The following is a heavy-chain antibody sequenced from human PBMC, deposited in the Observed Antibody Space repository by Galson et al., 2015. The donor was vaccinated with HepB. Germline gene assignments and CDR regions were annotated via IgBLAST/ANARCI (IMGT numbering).Heavy chain of an antibody. CDR2: IYWDDDK. CDR1: GFSLSTSGVG. J-gene: IGHJ6*04. CDR3: AHRRRWLRFVDV. Sequence: PALVKPTQTLTLTCTFSGFSLSTSGVGVGWIRQPPGKALEWLALIYWDDDKRSSPSLKSRLTITKDTSKNQVVLTMTNMDPVDTATYYCAHRRRWLRFVDVWGKGTTVTVSS. D-gene: IGHD5-12*01. V-gene: IGHV2-5*02.